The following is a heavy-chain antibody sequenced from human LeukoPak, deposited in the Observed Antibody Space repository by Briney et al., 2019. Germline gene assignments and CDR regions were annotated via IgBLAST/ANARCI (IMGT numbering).Heavy chain of an antibody. J-gene: IGHJ6*02. CDR3: AREGRSYYYDSSGYYSNYYYYGMDV. D-gene: IGHD3-22*01. V-gene: IGHV3-30-3*01. CDR2: IPYDGSNK. Sequence: PGRPLRLSCAASGFTFSSYAMHWVRQAPGKGLEWVAVIPYDGSNKYYADSVKGRFTISRDNPKNTLYLQMNSLRAEDTAVYYCAREGRSYYYDSSGYYSNYYYYGMDVWGQGTTVTVSS. CDR1: GFTFSSYA.